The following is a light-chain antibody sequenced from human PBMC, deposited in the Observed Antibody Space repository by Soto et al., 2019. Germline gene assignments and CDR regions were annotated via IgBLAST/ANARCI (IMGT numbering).Light chain of an antibody. CDR3: QQRSSLPLT. V-gene: IGKV3-11*01. J-gene: IGKJ4*01. CDR2: DAS. CDR1: QSISTY. Sequence: EIVVTQSPATLSLSPRERATLSCRASQSISTYLAWYQQKPGQAPRLLIYDASNRATGIPARFSGSGSGTDFTLTISSLEPEDFQVYYCQQRSSLPLTFGGGTKVEIK.